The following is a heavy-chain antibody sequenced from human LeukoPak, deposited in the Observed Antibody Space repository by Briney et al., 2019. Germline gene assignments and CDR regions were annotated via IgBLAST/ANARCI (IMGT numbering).Heavy chain of an antibody. V-gene: IGHV3-48*04. D-gene: IGHD6-19*01. CDR2: ISSSSSTI. CDR3: ATSPSGWGTYCYMDV. Sequence: PGGSLRLSCAASGFTFSSYSMNWVRQAPGKGLEGVSYISSSSSTIYYAESVKGRFTLSRDSARNSIYLFMTNPRAEDAGIYYCATSPSGWGTYCYMDVWGKGTTLTISS. J-gene: IGHJ6*03. CDR1: GFTFSSYS.